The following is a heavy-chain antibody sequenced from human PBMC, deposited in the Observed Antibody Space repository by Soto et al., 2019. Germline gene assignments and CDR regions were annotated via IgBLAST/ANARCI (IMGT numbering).Heavy chain of an antibody. J-gene: IGHJ4*02. CDR2: IYYRGT. CDR1: GDSVTSYY. CDR3: SRHTSYASSGSLYY. D-gene: IGHD3-10*01. Sequence: SETLSLTCTVSGDSVTSYYWSWIRQPPGKGLEWIGCIYYRGTNYSPSLKSRVAMSVDTSKNHFSLNLSSVTAADTAVYYCSRHTSYASSGSLYYWGQGALVTVSS. V-gene: IGHV4-59*08.